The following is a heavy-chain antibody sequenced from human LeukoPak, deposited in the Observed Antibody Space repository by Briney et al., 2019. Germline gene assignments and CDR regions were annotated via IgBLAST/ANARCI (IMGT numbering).Heavy chain of an antibody. CDR1: GGSFSGYY. Sequence: SETLSLTCAVYGGSFSGYYWSWLRQPPGKGLEWIGEINHSGSTKYNPSLKSRVTISVDTSKNQFSLKLSSVTAADTAVYYCARVPVSDYYDSSGSYDYWGQGTLVTVSS. V-gene: IGHV4-34*01. CDR3: ARVPVSDYYDSSGSYDY. J-gene: IGHJ4*02. CDR2: INHSGST. D-gene: IGHD3-22*01.